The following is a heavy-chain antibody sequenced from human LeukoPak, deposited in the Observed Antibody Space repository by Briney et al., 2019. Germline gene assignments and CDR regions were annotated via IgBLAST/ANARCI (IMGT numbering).Heavy chain of an antibody. J-gene: IGHJ4*02. Sequence: GGSLRLSCAASGFTFSNYAMNWVRQAPGKGLEWVSGIRGSGDNTYYADSVKGRFTISRDNSKNTLYLQMNSLRAEDTAVYYCAKGRDLGVVTTFDYWGQETLVTVSS. CDR1: GFTFSNYA. D-gene: IGHD3-3*01. V-gene: IGHV3-23*01. CDR3: AKGRDLGVVTTFDY. CDR2: IRGSGDNT.